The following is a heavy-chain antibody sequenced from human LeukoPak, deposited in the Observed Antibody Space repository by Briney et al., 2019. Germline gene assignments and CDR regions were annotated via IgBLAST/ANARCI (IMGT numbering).Heavy chain of an antibody. D-gene: IGHD6-6*01. J-gene: IGHJ4*02. CDR3: AKPLAYSSSSCVDY. Sequence: GGSLRLSCAASGFTFSSYAMHWVRQAPGKGLEWVAVISYDGSNKYYADSVKGRFTISRDNSKNTLYLQMNSLRAEDTAVYYCAKPLAYSSSSCVDYWGQGTLVTVSS. CDR2: ISYDGSNK. CDR1: GFTFSSYA. V-gene: IGHV3-30-3*01.